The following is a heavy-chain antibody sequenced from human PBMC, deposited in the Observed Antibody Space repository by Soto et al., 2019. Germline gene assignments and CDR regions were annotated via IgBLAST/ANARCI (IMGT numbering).Heavy chain of an antibody. CDR1: GGYISSSNW. CDR3: ARYLSSPYYYCGMDV. D-gene: IGHD6-6*01. Sequence: QVQLQESGPGLVKPSGTMSLTCAVSGGYISSSNWWSWVRQPAGQGLEWIGEIYHSGSTNYNPSLKSRDTISVDNSKNQFSLKLSSVTAADTAVYYGARYLSSPYYYCGMDVWGQGTTVTVSS. V-gene: IGHV4-4*02. CDR2: IYHSGST. J-gene: IGHJ6*01.